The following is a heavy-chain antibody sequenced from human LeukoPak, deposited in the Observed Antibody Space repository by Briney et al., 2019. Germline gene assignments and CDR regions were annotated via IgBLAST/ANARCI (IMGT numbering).Heavy chain of an antibody. CDR2: ISYDGSNK. CDR3: ARDSGWDSSGPYAFDI. D-gene: IGHD3-22*01. V-gene: IGHV3-30-3*01. Sequence: GGSLRLSCAASGFTFSSYAMHWVRQAPGKGLEWVAVISYDGSNKYYADSVKGRFTISRDNSKNTLYLQMNSLRAEDTAVYYCARDSGWDSSGPYAFDIWGQGTWSPSLQ. J-gene: IGHJ3*02. CDR1: GFTFSSYA.